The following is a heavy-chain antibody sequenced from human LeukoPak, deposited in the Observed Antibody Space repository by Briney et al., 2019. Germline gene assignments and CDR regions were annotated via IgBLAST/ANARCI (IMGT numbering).Heavy chain of an antibody. D-gene: IGHD3-10*01. CDR3: ARDKGSGSYFSPYYMDV. J-gene: IGHJ6*03. CDR1: GGSISSYY. Sequence: PSETLSLTCTVSGGSISSYYWSWIRQPPGKGLEWIGYIYYSGSTNYNPSLKSRVTISVDTSKNQFSLKLSSVTAADTAVYYCARDKGSGSYFSPYYMDVWGKGTTVTVSS. V-gene: IGHV4-59*01. CDR2: IYYSGST.